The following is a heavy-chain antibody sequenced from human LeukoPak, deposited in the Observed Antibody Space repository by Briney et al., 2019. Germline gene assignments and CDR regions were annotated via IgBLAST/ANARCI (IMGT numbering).Heavy chain of an antibody. CDR1: GFTFSSYG. CDR2: ISYDGSNK. V-gene: IGHV3-30*18. J-gene: IGHJ4*02. CDR3: AKDYSYGDYVDHFDY. Sequence: GRSLRLSCAASGFTFSSYGMHWVRQAPGKGLEWVAVISYDGSNKYYADSVKGRFTISRDNSKNTLYLQMNSLRAEDTAVYYCAKDYSYGDYVDHFDYWGQGTLVTVSS. D-gene: IGHD4-17*01.